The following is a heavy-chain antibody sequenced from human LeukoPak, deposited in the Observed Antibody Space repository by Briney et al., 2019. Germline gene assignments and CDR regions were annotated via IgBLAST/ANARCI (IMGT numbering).Heavy chain of an antibody. CDR2: ISPDSTFI. J-gene: IGHJ5*02. Sequence: GGSLRLSCAGSGFTFSTDGMNWVRQALGKGLEWVSSISPDSTFIYQADSVKGRFTISRDNAKNSLYLQMESLRVEDTAVYYCANFQTVGVKPFEHWGQGTLVIVSS. D-gene: IGHD1-26*01. V-gene: IGHV3-21*01. CDR1: GFTFSTDG. CDR3: ANFQTVGVKPFEH.